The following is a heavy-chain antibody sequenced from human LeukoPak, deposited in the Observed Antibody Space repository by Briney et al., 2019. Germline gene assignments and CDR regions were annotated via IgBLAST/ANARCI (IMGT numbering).Heavy chain of an antibody. CDR2: IYYSGST. V-gene: IGHV4-39*01. Sequence: SETLSLTCTVSGGSISSSSYYWGWIRQPPGKGLEWIGSIYYSGSTYYNPSLKSRVTISVDTSKNQFSLKLNSVTAADTAVYYCARLVPPGGGDCTGSNCHSVYYFDYWGQGTLVTVSS. J-gene: IGHJ4*02. D-gene: IGHD2-8*02. CDR3: ARLVPPGGGDCTGSNCHSVYYFDY. CDR1: GGSISSSSYY.